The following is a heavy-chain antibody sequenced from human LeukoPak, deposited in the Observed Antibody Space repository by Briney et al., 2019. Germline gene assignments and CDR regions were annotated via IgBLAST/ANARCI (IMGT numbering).Heavy chain of an antibody. CDR1: GFTFSSYS. D-gene: IGHD5-18*01. J-gene: IGHJ4*02. V-gene: IGHV3-21*01. Sequence: TGGSLRLSCAASGFTFSSYSMNWVRQAPGKGLEWVSSISSSSSYIYYADSVKGRFTISRDNAKNSLYLQMNSLRAEDTAVYYCASIYSGYDFARGYSYGYADYWGQGTLVTVSS. CDR2: ISSSSSYI. CDR3: ASIYSGYDFARGYSYGYADY.